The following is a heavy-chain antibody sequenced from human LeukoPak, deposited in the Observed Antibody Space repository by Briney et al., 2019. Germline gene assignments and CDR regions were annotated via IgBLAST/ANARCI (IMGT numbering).Heavy chain of an antibody. V-gene: IGHV3-23*01. D-gene: IGHD4-17*01. CDR1: GFTFSSYA. CDR3: AKDEMTTVTYYYYYGMDV. Sequence: GGSLRLSCAASGFTFSSYAMSWVRQAPGKGLEWVSAISGSGGSTYYADSVKGRFTISRDNSKNTLYLQMNSLRAEGTAVYYCAKDEMTTVTYYYYYGMDVWGQGTTVTVSS. CDR2: ISGSGGST. J-gene: IGHJ6*02.